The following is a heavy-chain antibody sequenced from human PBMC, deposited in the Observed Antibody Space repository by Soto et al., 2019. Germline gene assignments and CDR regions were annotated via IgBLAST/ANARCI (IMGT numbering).Heavy chain of an antibody. CDR1: GFTFSSYA. CDR3: VKDLTAVGNSVPLSFDY. Sequence: GVSLRLSCAASGFTFSSYAMSWVRQAPGKGLEWVSAISGSGGSTYYADSVKGRFTISRDNSKNTLYLQMNSLRAEDTAVYYCVKDLTAVGNSVPLSFDYWGQGTLVSVSS. J-gene: IGHJ4*02. V-gene: IGHV3-23*01. D-gene: IGHD6-13*01. CDR2: ISGSGGST.